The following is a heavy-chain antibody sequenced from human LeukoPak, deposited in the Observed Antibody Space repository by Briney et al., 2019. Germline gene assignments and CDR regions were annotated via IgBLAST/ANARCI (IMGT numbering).Heavy chain of an antibody. D-gene: IGHD2-2*01. J-gene: IGHJ4*02. CDR3: AADPGYCSSTSCYAPV. V-gene: IGHV1-69*13. Sequence: GASVKVSCKASGGTFSSYAISWVRQAPGQGLEWMGGIIPIFGTANYAQKFQGRVTITADESTSTAYMELSSLRSEDTAVYYCAADPGYCSSTSCYAPVWGQGTLVTVSS. CDR2: IIPIFGTA. CDR1: GGTFSSYA.